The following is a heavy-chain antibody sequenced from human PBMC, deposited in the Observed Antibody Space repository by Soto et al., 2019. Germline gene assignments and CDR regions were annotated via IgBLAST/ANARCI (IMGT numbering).Heavy chain of an antibody. CDR1: GGSISSCDYY. J-gene: IGHJ4*02. CDR2: ISGSGGST. Sequence: ETLSLTCTVSGGSISSCDYYWSWVRQAPGKGLEWVSGISGSGGSTHYADSVKGRFTISRDNSKNTLYLQMNSLRAEDTAVYYCAKAGYSSGWPRLFDCWGQGTLVTVSS. V-gene: IGHV3-23*01. D-gene: IGHD6-19*01. CDR3: AKAGYSSGWPRLFDC.